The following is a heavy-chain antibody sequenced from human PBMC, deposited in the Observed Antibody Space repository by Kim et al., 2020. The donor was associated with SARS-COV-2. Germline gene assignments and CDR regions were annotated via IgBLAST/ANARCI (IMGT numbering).Heavy chain of an antibody. D-gene: IGHD1-26*01. V-gene: IGHV3-48*03. Sequence: GTTTYYANSVKGRFTISRDNAKNSLFLKMNSLSAEDTAVYYCARERGGYDYWGQGTLVTVSS. CDR2: GTTT. CDR3: ARERGGYDY. J-gene: IGHJ4*02.